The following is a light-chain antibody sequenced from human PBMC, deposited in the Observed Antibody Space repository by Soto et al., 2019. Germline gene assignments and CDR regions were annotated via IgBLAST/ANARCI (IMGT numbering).Light chain of an antibody. V-gene: IGKV1-5*03. J-gene: IGKJ2*01. CDR3: QHYKHYSQSA. Sequence: DIQMTQSPATLSASVGDRVTITCRASQSINSWLAWYQQKPGKAPDVLIHKASTLESGVPSRFSGSESGTEFTLIISSLQPDDSATYYCQHYKHYSQSAFGQGTKLEIK. CDR1: QSINSW. CDR2: KAS.